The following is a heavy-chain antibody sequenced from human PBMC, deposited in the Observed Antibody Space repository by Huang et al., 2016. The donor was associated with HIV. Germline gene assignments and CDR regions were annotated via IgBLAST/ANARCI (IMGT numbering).Heavy chain of an antibody. CDR1: GSSFTTYF. Sequence: QVRLEQWGEGVVKPSDTLYLTCAVYGSSFTTYFWSWSRQSPVKGQKWIGEIKPGCPSNYNPVFQSRVIMPVDTPKKQFSLSLVDMTAADAAIYYCARLPTPSYYDTWSLSPVEEDFFYFNMDLWGQVTPVIVSS. J-gene: IGHJ6*03. CDR3: ARLPTPSYYDTWSLSPVEEDFFYFNMDL. CDR2: IKPGCPS. V-gene: IGHV4-34*02. D-gene: IGHD3-3*01.